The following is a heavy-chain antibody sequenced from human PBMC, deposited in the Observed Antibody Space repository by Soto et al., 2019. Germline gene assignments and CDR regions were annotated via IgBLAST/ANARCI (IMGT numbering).Heavy chain of an antibody. Sequence: QVQLVQSGAEVKKPGSSVKVSCKASGGTFSSYAISWVRQAPGQGLEWMGGIIPIFGTANYAQKFQGRVTITPDESTSNPFMELKSLTSEDTAVYYFAGNRKAARHWGMDVWGQGTTVTVSS. J-gene: IGHJ6*02. CDR2: IIPIFGTA. CDR3: AGNRKAARHWGMDV. CDR1: GGTFSSYA. V-gene: IGHV1-69*05. D-gene: IGHD6-6*01.